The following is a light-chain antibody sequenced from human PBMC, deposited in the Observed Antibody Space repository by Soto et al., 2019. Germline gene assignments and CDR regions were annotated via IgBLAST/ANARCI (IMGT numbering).Light chain of an antibody. J-gene: IGKJ3*01. Sequence: DIQLTQSPSFLSASVGDRVTITCRASQGISGYLAWFQQKPGKAPKLLIYAASTLQSGVPSRFSGSESGTEFTLTISSLQPEDFATYFCQQLISYPFTFGPGTKVDIK. CDR2: AAS. V-gene: IGKV1-9*01. CDR3: QQLISYPFT. CDR1: QGISGY.